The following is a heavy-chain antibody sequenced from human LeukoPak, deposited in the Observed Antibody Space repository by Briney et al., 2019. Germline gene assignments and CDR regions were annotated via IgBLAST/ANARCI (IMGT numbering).Heavy chain of an antibody. V-gene: IGHV3-11*01. D-gene: IGHD3-22*01. Sequence: GGSLRLSCAASGFTFSDYYMSWIRQAQGKGLEWVSYISSSGSTIYYADSVKGRFTISRDNANNSLYLQMNSLRAEDTAVYYCARDGDDSSGYYSYWGQGTLVTVSS. J-gene: IGHJ4*02. CDR3: ARDGDDSSGYYSY. CDR1: GFTFSDYY. CDR2: ISSSGSTI.